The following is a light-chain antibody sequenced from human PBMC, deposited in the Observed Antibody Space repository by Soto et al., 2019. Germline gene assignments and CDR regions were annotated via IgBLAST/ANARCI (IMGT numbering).Light chain of an antibody. J-gene: IGKJ2*01. CDR1: QSVSSN. Sequence: EIVMTQSPATLSVSPGERATLSCRASQSVSSNLAWYQQKPGQAPRLLIYGASTRATGIPARFSGSGSGTDFTPTISSLQSEDFAVYYCHQYKNWPYAFGQGTKLDFK. CDR3: HQYKNWPYA. V-gene: IGKV3-15*01. CDR2: GAS.